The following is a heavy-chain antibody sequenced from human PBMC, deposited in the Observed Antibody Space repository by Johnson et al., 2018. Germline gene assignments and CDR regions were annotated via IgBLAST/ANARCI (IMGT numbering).Heavy chain of an antibody. CDR3: ARDPIFTNGVCYTSTRSNYYYYYMDV. J-gene: IGHJ6*03. V-gene: IGHV3-23*04. CDR1: GFTFSSYA. D-gene: IGHD2-8*01. Sequence: VQLVESGGGVVQPGRSLRLSCAASGFTFSSYAMSWVRQAPGKGLEWVSAISGSGDSTYYADSVKGRFTISRDNSKNTLYLQMNSLGAEDTAVYYCARDPIFTNGVCYTSTRSNYYYYYMDVWGKGTTVTVSS. CDR2: ISGSGDST.